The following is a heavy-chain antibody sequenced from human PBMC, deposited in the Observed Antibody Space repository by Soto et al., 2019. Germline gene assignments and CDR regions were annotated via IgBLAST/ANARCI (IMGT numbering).Heavy chain of an antibody. D-gene: IGHD2-15*01. Sequence: GGSLRLSCAASGFTFSSYGMHWVRQAPGKGLEWVAVISHDGSNKYYVDTLKGRFTNYRDNSKNTLYLQMTSLRAEDTAVYYCAKDQEGSGQWGMSAFDIWGQGTMVTVSS. CDR3: AKDQEGSGQWGMSAFDI. V-gene: IGHV3-30*18. CDR2: ISHDGSNK. J-gene: IGHJ3*02. CDR1: GFTFSSYG.